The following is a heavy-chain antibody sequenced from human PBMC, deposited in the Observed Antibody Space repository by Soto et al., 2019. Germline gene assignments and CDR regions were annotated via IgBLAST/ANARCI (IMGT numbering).Heavy chain of an antibody. CDR2: ISVSGGGT. CDR3: ATSLWGSSQHQDC. CDR1: GVSFSSYA. Sequence: EVQLLESGGGLVQPGGSLRLSCAASGVSFSSYAMSWVRQAPGKGLEWVSLISVSGGGTYYADSVNGRFTISRDNSKNTLYLQMNRLRVDDTAVYYCATSLWGSSQHQDCWGQGTLVTVSS. V-gene: IGHV3-23*01. J-gene: IGHJ4*02. D-gene: IGHD3-16*01.